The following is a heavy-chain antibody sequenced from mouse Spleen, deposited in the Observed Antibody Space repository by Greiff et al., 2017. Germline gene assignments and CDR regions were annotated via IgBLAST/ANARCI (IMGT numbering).Heavy chain of an antibody. CDR1: GYTFTGYW. D-gene: IGHD1-1*01. CDR2: ILPGSGST. J-gene: IGHJ1*01. V-gene: IGHV1-9*01. CDR3: TRGITTVVATKRYWYFDV. Sequence: VQLVESGAELMKPGASVKLSCKATGYTFTGYWIEWVKQRPGHGLEWIGEILPGSGSTNYNEKFKGKATFTADTSSNTAYMELRSLTSEDSAVYYCTRGITTVVATKRYWYFDVWGAGTTVTVSS.